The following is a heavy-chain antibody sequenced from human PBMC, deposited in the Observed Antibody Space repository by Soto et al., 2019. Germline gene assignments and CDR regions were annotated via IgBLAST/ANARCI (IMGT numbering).Heavy chain of an antibody. CDR1: GGSISSYY. V-gene: IGHV4-59*01. Sequence: SETLSLTCTVSGGSISSYYWSWIRQPPGKGLEWIGYFYNRGKTNYNPSLESRVTISVDTSKNQLFLNLTSVTAADTAVYYCARRQVSSSGSGPTHWSDPWGQGTLVTVAS. CDR2: FYNRGKT. CDR3: ARRQVSSSGSGPTHWSDP. D-gene: IGHD3-10*01. J-gene: IGHJ5*02.